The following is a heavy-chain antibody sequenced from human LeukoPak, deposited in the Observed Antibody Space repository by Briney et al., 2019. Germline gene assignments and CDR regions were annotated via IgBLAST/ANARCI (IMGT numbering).Heavy chain of an antibody. CDR1: GGSFSGYY. CDR2: INHSGST. CDR3: ARGLPLRYCSSTSCYPYYYYGMDV. V-gene: IGHV4-34*01. Sequence: SETLSLTCAVYGGSFSGYYWSWIRQPPGKGLEWIGEINHSGSTNYNPSLKSRVTISVDTSKNQFSLKLSSVTAADTAVYYCARGLPLRYCSSTSCYPYYYYGMDVWGQGTTVTASS. J-gene: IGHJ6*02. D-gene: IGHD2-2*01.